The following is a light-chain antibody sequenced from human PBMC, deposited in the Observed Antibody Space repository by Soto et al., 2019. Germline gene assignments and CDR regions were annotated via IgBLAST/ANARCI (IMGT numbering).Light chain of an antibody. V-gene: IGKV3-20*01. Sequence: EIVLTQSPGTLSLSPGERATLSCRASQSVSSSYLAWYQQKPGQAPRLLIYGASSRATGIPDRFSGSGSGTDFPLTISRLEPEDVAVYYCQQYGSSPLITFGQGTRLEI. CDR2: GAS. J-gene: IGKJ5*01. CDR1: QSVSSSY. CDR3: QQYGSSPLIT.